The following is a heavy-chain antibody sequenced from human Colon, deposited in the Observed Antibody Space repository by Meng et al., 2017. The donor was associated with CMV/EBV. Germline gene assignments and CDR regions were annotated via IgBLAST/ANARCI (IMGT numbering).Heavy chain of an antibody. CDR3: AYDGGTYCGADCYPGFSRFDP. CDR1: YG. CDR2: VVPMIGLT. J-gene: IGHJ5*02. Sequence: YGINWVREDRGQGLAWMGGVVPMIGLTNYAQGFQGRVTITADKSTDTAYLELTDLTSDDTAVYYCAYDGGTYCGADCYPGFSRFDPWGQGTLVTVSS. D-gene: IGHD2-21*01. V-gene: IGHV1-69*10.